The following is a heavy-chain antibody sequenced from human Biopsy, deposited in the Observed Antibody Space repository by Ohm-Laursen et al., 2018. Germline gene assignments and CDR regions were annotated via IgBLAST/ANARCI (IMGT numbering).Heavy chain of an antibody. V-gene: IGHV1-69*06. CDR3: ASGQGDPLGVRIITWSFNF. Sequence: SVKVSCKASGDTFKRYGLTWVRQAPGQGLEWMGGIIPYFLRTYIPQKLQGRVTITADKSTNTGYMQLTSLRSDDTAVYYCASGQGDPLGVRIITWSFNFWGQGTLVTVSS. J-gene: IGHJ4*02. D-gene: IGHD2-21*01. CDR2: IIPYFLRT. CDR1: GDTFKRYG.